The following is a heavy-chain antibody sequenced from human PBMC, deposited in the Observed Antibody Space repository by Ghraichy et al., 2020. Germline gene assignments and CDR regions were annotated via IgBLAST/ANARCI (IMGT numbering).Heavy chain of an antibody. CDR3: AHSRLLLGDPNWYFDL. D-gene: IGHD2-21*02. CDR1: GFSLSTSGVG. Sequence: SGPTLVKPTQTLTLTCTFSGFSLSTSGVGVGWIRQPPGKALEWLALIYWNDDKRYSPSLKSRLTITKDTSKNQVVLTMTNMDPVDTATYYCAHSRLLLGDPNWYFDLWGRGTLVTVSS. V-gene: IGHV2-5*01. J-gene: IGHJ2*01. CDR2: IYWNDDK.